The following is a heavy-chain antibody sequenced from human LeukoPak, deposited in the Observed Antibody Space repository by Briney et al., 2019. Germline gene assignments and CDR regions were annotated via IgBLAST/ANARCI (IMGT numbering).Heavy chain of an antibody. D-gene: IGHD3-9*01. CDR2: IIASVGTS. J-gene: IGHJ4*02. V-gene: IGHV3-23*01. CDR1: EFIFTGYA. Sequence: PGGSVRPSRAAPEFIFTGYALSWVRQATGKGLEWVSVIIASVGTSYYADSVKGRFTISRDTSKDTVYLQMHSLRAEDTAVYYCAKGDVLPSYPTFDYWGQGTLVTVSS. CDR3: AKGDVLPSYPTFDY.